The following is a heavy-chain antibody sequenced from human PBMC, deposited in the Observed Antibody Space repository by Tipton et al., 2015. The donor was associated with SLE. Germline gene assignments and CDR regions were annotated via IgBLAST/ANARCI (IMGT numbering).Heavy chain of an antibody. CDR3: ARMRTIVVVPAARELDAFDI. V-gene: IGHV4-34*01. CDR1: GGSFSGYY. Sequence: TLSLTCAVYGGSFSGYYWSWIRQPPGKGLEWIGEINHSGSTNYNPSLKSRVTISVDTSKNQFSLKLSSVTAADTAVYYCARMRTIVVVPAARELDAFDIWGQGTMVTVSS. D-gene: IGHD2-2*01. J-gene: IGHJ3*02. CDR2: INHSGST.